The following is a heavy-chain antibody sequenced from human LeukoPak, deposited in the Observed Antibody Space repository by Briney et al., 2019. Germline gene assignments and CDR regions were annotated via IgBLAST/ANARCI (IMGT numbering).Heavy chain of an antibody. V-gene: IGHV1-18*01. J-gene: IGHJ2*01. CDR2: ISVYNGNT. CDR1: GYTFTNYG. D-gene: IGHD5-24*01. CDR3: ARGWLQPYWYFEL. Sequence: GASVKVSCKASGYTFTNYGMIWVRQAPGQGLEWMGWISVYNGNTNYAQKLQGRVTMTTDTSTSTAYMELRSLRSDDTAVYYCARGWLQPYWYFELWGRGTLVTVSS.